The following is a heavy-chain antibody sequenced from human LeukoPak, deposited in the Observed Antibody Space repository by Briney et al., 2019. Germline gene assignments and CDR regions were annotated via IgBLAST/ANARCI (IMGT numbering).Heavy chain of an antibody. J-gene: IGHJ3*02. CDR2: ISYDGSNK. CDR3: ARGPIPYCGGDCLDAPTGAFDI. CDR1: GFTFSSYA. D-gene: IGHD2-21*02. V-gene: IGHV3-30-3*01. Sequence: QPGRSLRLSCAASGFTFSSYAMHWVRQAPGKGLEWVAVISYDGSNKYYADSVKGRFTISRDNSKNTLYLQMNSLRAEDTAVYYCARGPIPYCGGDCLDAPTGAFDIWGQGTMVTVSS.